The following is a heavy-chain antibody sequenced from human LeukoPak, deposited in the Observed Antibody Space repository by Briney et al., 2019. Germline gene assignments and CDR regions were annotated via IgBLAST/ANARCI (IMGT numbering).Heavy chain of an antibody. V-gene: IGHV3-23*01. CDR2: ISGSGGST. D-gene: IGHD2/OR15-2a*01. CDR3: AKDVRFYTSNFDY. J-gene: IGHJ4*02. CDR1: GFTFSSYA. Sequence: PGGSLRLSCAASGFTFSSYAMSWVRQAPGKGLEWVSAISGSGGSTYYADSVKGRFTISRDNSKNTLYLQMNNLRAEDTAVYYCAKDVRFYTSNFDYWGQGTLVTVSS.